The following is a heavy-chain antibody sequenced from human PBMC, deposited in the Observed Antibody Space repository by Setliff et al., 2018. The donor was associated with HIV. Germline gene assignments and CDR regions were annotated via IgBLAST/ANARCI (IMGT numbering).Heavy chain of an antibody. D-gene: IGHD3-9*01. Sequence: TLSLTCAVSGYSISSGYYWGWIRQPPGKGLEWIGSIYHSGSTYYNPSLKSRVTISVDTSKNQFSLKLSSVTAADTAVYYCARITYYDILTGSSYYFDYWGQGTLVTVS. CDR3: ARITYYDILTGSSYYFDY. J-gene: IGHJ4*02. CDR2: IYHSGST. CDR1: GYSISSGYY. V-gene: IGHV4-38-2*01.